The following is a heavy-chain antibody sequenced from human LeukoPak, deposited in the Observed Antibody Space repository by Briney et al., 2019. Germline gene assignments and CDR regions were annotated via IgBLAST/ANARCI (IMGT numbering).Heavy chain of an antibody. CDR3: AREAGGAAFDI. D-gene: IGHD3-16*01. J-gene: IGHJ3*02. V-gene: IGHV4-59*01. CDR2: IYYSGST. CDR1: GGSLSSYY. Sequence: ETLSLTCTVSGGSLSSYYWSWIRQPPGKGLEWIGYIYYSGSTNYNPSLKSRVTISVDTSKNQFSLKLSSVTAADTAVYYCAREAGGAAFDIWGQGTMVTVSS.